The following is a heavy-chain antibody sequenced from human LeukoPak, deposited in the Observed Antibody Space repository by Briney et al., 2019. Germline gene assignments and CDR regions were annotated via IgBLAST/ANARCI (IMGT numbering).Heavy chain of an antibody. Sequence: ASVKVSCKASGYTFTKYGISWVRQAPGQGLEWMGWISVYNGNTNYAQKVQGRVTTTTDTSTSTAYMELRNLRSDDTAVYYCARCGYSSGWYCGVDDWGQGTLVTVSS. V-gene: IGHV1-18*01. CDR3: ARCGYSSGWYCGVDD. D-gene: IGHD6-19*01. J-gene: IGHJ4*02. CDR2: ISVYNGNT. CDR1: GYTFTKYG.